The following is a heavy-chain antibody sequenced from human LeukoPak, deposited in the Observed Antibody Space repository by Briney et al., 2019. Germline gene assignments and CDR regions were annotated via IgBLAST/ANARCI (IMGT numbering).Heavy chain of an antibody. CDR2: IIPIFGTA. Sequence: SVKVSCKASGGTSSSYAISWVRQAPGQGLEWMGGIIPIFGTANYAQKFQGRVTITADESTSTAYMELSSLRSEDTAVYYCARVYCSSTSCYRHFDYWGQGTLVTVSS. J-gene: IGHJ4*02. D-gene: IGHD2-2*01. CDR1: GGTSSSYA. CDR3: ARVYCSSTSCYRHFDY. V-gene: IGHV1-69*13.